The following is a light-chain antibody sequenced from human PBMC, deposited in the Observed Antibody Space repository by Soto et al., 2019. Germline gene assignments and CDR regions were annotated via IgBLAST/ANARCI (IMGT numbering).Light chain of an antibody. Sequence: DIQMTQAQSSLSVAVGVRVTITCRASQGFYNDLAWYQQKSGKVPTLLIYAVSTLQSVVPSRFSGSGSGTDFTLTISSLQPEDVATYYCQKYNRAPFTFGPGTKVNFK. CDR2: AVS. CDR1: QGFYND. V-gene: IGKV1-27*01. CDR3: QKYNRAPFT. J-gene: IGKJ3*01.